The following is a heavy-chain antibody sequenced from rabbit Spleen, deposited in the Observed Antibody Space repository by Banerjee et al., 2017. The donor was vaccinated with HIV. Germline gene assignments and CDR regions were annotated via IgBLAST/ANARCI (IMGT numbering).Heavy chain of an antibody. CDR3: ARDTGSSFSSYGMDL. CDR2: IATGSGKS. D-gene: IGHD8-1*01. J-gene: IGHJ6*01. V-gene: IGHV1S40*01. Sequence: QSLEESGGGLVKPGASLTVTCTASGFDFSRGYDMCWVRQAPGKGLEWIGCIATGSGKSRYASWAKGRFTISKTSSTTVTLQMTSLTVADTATYFCARDTGSSFSSYGMDLWGPGTLVTVS. CDR1: GFDFSRGYD.